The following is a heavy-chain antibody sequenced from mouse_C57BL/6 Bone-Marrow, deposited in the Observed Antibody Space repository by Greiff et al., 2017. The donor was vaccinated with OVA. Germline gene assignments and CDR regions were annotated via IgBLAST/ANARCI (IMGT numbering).Heavy chain of an antibody. CDR1: GFTFSSYA. CDR3: TRDGYSYYYAMDY. J-gene: IGHJ4*01. V-gene: IGHV5-9-1*02. CDR2: ISSGGDYI. Sequence: EVKVVESGEGLVKPGGSLKLSCAASGFTFSSYAMSWVRQTPEKRLEWVAYISSGGDYIYYADTVKGRFTISRDNARNTLYLQMSSLKSEDTAMYYCTRDGYSYYYAMDYWGQGTSVTVSS. D-gene: IGHD2-3*01.